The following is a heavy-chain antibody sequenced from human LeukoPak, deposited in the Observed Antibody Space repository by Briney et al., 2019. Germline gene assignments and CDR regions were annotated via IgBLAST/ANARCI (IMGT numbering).Heavy chain of an antibody. V-gene: IGHV3-15*01. Sequence: GGSLRLSCAASGFTFSNAWMSWVRQAPGKGLEWVGRIKRKTDGGTTDYAAPVKGRFTISRDDSKNTLYLQMNSLKTEDTAVYYCTRHYCSSTSCYHYWGQGTLVTVSS. D-gene: IGHD2-2*01. CDR3: TRHYCSSTSCYHY. CDR2: IKRKTDGGTT. J-gene: IGHJ4*02. CDR1: GFTFSNAW.